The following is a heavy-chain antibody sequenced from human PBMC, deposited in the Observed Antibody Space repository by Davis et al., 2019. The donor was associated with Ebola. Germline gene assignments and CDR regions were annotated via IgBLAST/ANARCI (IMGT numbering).Heavy chain of an antibody. J-gene: IGHJ4*02. V-gene: IGHV1-3*01. CDR2: INGGNGNT. Sequence: ASVKVSCKASGYIFNNYAIHWVRQAPAQRFEWVGWINGGNGNTKYSQKFQDRVAFTRDTSATTAFFANIVYMELSSLTSEDTAVYYCAREARDHDILSTSSTYFDHWGQGTLVTVSS. CDR3: AREARDHDILSTSSTYFDH. CDR1: GYIFNNYA. D-gene: IGHD3-9*01.